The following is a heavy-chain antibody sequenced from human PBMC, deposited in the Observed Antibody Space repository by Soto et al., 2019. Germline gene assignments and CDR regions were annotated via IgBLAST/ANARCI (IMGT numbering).Heavy chain of an antibody. CDR2: ISYDGRDQ. CDR1: GFTFRGYA. D-gene: IGHD2-2*01. J-gene: IGHJ4*02. CDR3: AKDVRDQGHLDS. V-gene: IGHV3-30*18. Sequence: QMQLVESGGGVVQPGRSLSLSCVASGFTFRGYAMHWVRQTPETGLEGVAVISYDGRDQNYQQSVKGRFNISRDNPKNTLFLQMNSLRPEDTAVYYSAKDVRDQGHLDSWGQGALVTVSS.